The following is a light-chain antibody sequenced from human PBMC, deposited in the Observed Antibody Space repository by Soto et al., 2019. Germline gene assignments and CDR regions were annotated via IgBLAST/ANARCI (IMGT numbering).Light chain of an antibody. CDR2: GAT. CDR3: QQYNDWWT. V-gene: IGKV3-15*01. J-gene: IGKJ1*01. Sequence: VMTQSPVTLSVSPGERATLSCRASQSVRSNLAWYQQKPGQAPRLLIYGATTRATGIPARFSGSGSGTEFTLTLSSLQSEDFAVYYCQQYNDWWTFGQGTKVDIK. CDR1: QSVRSN.